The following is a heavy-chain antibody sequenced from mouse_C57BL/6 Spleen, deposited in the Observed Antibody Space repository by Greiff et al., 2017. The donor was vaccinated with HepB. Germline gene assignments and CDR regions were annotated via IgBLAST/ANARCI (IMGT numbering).Heavy chain of an antibody. D-gene: IGHD1-1*01. V-gene: IGHV5-17*01. CDR1: GFTFSDYG. J-gene: IGHJ4*01. Sequence: DVQLVESGGGLVKPGGSLKLSCAASGFTFSDYGMHWVRQAPEKGLEWVAYISSGSSTIYYADTVKGRFTISRDNAKNTLFLQMTSLRSEDTAMYYCARGAYYGSTAMDYWGQGTSVTVSS. CDR3: ARGAYYGSTAMDY. CDR2: ISSGSSTI.